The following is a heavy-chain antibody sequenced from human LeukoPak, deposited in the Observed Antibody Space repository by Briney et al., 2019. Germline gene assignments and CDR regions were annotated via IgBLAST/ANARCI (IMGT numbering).Heavy chain of an antibody. D-gene: IGHD2-2*01. CDR1: GGTFSSYA. CDR2: IIPIFGTT. CDR3: ARDPQYCSSTSCPFDY. V-gene: IGHV1-69*13. J-gene: IGHJ4*02. Sequence: SVKVSCKASGGTFSSYAISWVRQAPGQGLEWMGGIIPIFGTTNYAQKFQGRVTITADESTSTAYMELSSLRSEDTAVYYCARDPQYCSSTSCPFDYWGQGTLVTVSS.